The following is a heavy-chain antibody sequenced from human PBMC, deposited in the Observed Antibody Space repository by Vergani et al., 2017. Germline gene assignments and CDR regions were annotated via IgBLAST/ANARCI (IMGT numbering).Heavy chain of an antibody. Sequence: EVQLVESGGGLVQPGGSLRLPCSASGLHFSSYARHWVRQAPGKGLEYFSAISGNGGSTYYADSVRGSVTISRDNSENTLYLQMSSLRDEDTAVYYCVKPPGRQTGFQFDIWGQGTMVTVSS. CDR2: ISGNGGST. D-gene: IGHD1-14*01. J-gene: IGHJ3*02. V-gene: IGHV3-64D*06. CDR3: VKPPGRQTGFQFDI. CDR1: GLHFSSYA.